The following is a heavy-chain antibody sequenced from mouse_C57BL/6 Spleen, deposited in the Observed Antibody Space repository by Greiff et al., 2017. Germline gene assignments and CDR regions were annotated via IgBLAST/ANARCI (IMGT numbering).Heavy chain of an antibody. CDR3: ARGDDEIYWYFDV. CDR1: GFTFSSYA. D-gene: IGHD2-12*01. Sequence: EVMLVESGGGLVKPGGSLKLSCAASGFTFSSYAMSWVRQTPEKRLEWVATISDGGSYTYYPDNVKGRFTISRDNAKNNLYLQMSHLKSEDTAMYYCARGDDEIYWYFDVWGTGTTVTVSS. V-gene: IGHV5-4*03. CDR2: ISDGGSYT. J-gene: IGHJ1*03.